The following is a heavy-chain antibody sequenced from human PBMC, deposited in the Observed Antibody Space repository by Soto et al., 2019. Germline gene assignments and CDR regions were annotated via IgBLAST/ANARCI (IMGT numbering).Heavy chain of an antibody. CDR3: VRVFDSNTLDL. CDR1: GFTFSSYG. J-gene: IGHJ3*01. D-gene: IGHD3-9*01. V-gene: IGHV3-48*01. Sequence: EVQLVESGGNLVQAGGSLRLSCAASGFTFSSYGMRWVRQAPGKGLEWVSYIRYSGSNIYDADSVKGRFTISRDNAKNSLSIQMNSLRGEHTALYYCVRVFDSNTLDLWGQGTVVTVSS. CDR2: IRYSGSNI.